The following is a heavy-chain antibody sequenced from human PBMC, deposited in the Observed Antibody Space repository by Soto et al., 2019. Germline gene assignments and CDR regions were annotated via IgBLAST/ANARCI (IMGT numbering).Heavy chain of an antibody. CDR2: ITGSGVGT. CDR1: GFTFPNYA. D-gene: IGHD6-25*01. CDR3: ATRAANSIL. Sequence: GGSLRLSCVVSGFTFPNYATTWVRQAPGKGLEWVSTITGSGVGTYYADSVKGRFTISRDNSKSTLYLQMNSLRAEDTAVYYCATRAANSILWGQGTRVTVSS. V-gene: IGHV3-23*01. J-gene: IGHJ4*02.